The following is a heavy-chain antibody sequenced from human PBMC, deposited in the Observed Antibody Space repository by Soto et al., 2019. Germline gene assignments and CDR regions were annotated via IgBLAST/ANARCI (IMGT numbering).Heavy chain of an antibody. Sequence: QVQLVESGGGLVKPGGSLTLSCTASGFALVDYMSWIRQAPGKCLESVPYISGSGAYTTYADSVRGRFTISRDNAKNSMYLQMNNLRAEDTAVYYCARDDSNKEFDYWGQGTLVTVSS. D-gene: IGHD5-18*01. CDR1: GFALVDY. J-gene: IGHJ4*02. V-gene: IGHV3-11*05. CDR3: ARDDSNKEFDY. CDR2: ISGSGAYT.